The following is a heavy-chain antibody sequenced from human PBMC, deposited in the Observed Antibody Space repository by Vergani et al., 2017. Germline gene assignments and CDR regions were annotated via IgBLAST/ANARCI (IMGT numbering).Heavy chain of an antibody. J-gene: IGHJ4*02. V-gene: IGHV4-30-4*08. CDR2: IYYSGRT. CDR1: GGSISSGDYY. D-gene: IGHD3-10*01. CDR3: ARVSYYASGSYSLFFDY. Sequence: QVQLQESGPGLVKPSQTLSLTCKVSGGSISSGDYYWSWIRQPPGKGLEWIGNIYYSGRTYYNPSLKSRVTVSVDTSKNQFSLKLSSVTAADTAVYYCARVSYYASGSYSLFFDYWGQGTLVTVSS.